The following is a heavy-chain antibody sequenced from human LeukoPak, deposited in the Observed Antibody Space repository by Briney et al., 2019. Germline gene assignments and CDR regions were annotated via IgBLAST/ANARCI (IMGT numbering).Heavy chain of an antibody. Sequence: SETLSLTCSVSGGSLSRHYWGWIRQPPGKGLEWIGYVYDSGYTSFHPSLNSRVAISEDTSRNRFSLSLRSVTAAYTALYYCARGFRGSSDAFDIWGQGTVVTVSS. CDR1: GGSLSRHY. CDR2: VYDSGYT. V-gene: IGHV4-59*11. CDR3: ARGFRGSSDAFDI. J-gene: IGHJ3*02. D-gene: IGHD6-6*01.